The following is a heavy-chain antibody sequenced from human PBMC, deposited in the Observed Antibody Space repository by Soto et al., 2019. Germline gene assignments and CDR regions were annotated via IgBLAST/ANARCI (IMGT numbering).Heavy chain of an antibody. CDR3: ARARWLQFPFDY. CDR2: IYYSRNT. D-gene: IGHD4-4*01. J-gene: IGHJ4*02. Sequence: LSLTCTVSGGSISSGDYYWSWIRQPPGKGLEWIGYIYYSRNTYYNPSLKSRVTISVDTSNNQFSLKLSSVTAADTAVYYCARARWLQFPFDYWGQGTLVTVSS. CDR1: GGSISSGDYY. V-gene: IGHV4-30-4*01.